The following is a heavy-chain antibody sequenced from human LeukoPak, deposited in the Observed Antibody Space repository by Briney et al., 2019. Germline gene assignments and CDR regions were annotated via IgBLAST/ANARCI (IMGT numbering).Heavy chain of an antibody. D-gene: IGHD4-17*01. Sequence: SETLSLTCTVSGGSISSSSYYWGWIRQPPGKGLEWIGSIYYSGSTYYNPSLKSRVTISVDTSKNQFSLKLSSVTAADTAVYYCARDRNLDYGDTPYYFDYWGQGTLVTVSS. CDR2: IYYSGST. J-gene: IGHJ4*02. CDR3: ARDRNLDYGDTPYYFDY. V-gene: IGHV4-39*07. CDR1: GGSISSSSYY.